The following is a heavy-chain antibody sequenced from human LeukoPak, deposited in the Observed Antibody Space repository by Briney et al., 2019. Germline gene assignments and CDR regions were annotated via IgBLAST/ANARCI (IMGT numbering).Heavy chain of an antibody. Sequence: SETLSLTCTVSGGSISSYYWSWIRQPPGKGLEWIGYIYYSGSTNYNPSLKSRVTISVDTSKNQFSLKLSSVTAADTAVCYCARVNSGSYFSTYYFDYWGQGTVVTVSS. CDR1: GGSISSYY. D-gene: IGHD1-26*01. V-gene: IGHV4-59*01. CDR3: ARVNSGSYFSTYYFDY. CDR2: IYYSGST. J-gene: IGHJ4*02.